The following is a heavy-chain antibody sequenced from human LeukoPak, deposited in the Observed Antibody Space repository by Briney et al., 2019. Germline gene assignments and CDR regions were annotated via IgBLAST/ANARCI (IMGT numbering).Heavy chain of an antibody. J-gene: IGHJ4*02. D-gene: IGHD3-10*01. Sequence: GGSLRLSCAASGFTFDDYGMSWVRQAPGKGLEWVSGINWNGGSTGYADSVKGRFTISRDTSKNTLSLQMNSLRVEDTAVYYCAREKGRGVISPYYDYWGQGTLVTVSS. CDR2: INWNGGST. CDR3: AREKGRGVISPYYDY. V-gene: IGHV3-20*04. CDR1: GFTFDDYG.